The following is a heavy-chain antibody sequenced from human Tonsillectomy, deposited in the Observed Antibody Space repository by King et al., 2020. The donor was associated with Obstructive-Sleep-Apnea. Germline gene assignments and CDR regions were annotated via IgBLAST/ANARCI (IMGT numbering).Heavy chain of an antibody. V-gene: IGHV3-7*03. CDR3: ASETYQLTYQGYYFHY. D-gene: IGHD2-2*01. J-gene: IGHJ4*02. Sequence: VQLVESGGGLVQPGGSLRLSCAASGFTFSNYWMSWVRQAPGKGLEWVANIKQDGSETYYVDSVKGRFTISRDNAKNSLYLQMNSLRADDTAVYYCASETYQLTYQGYYFHYWGQGTLVTVSS. CDR2: IKQDGSET. CDR1: GFTFSNYW.